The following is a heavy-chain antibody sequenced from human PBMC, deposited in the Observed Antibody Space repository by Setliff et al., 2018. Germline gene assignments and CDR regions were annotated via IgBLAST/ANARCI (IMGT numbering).Heavy chain of an antibody. J-gene: IGHJ3*02. D-gene: IGHD6-19*01. CDR1: GGSISSHY. Sequence: SETLSLTCTVSGGSISSHYWSWIRQPPGKGLEWMWSIYYSGSTNYNPSLKSRVTLSVDTSKNQFSLKLSSVTAEDTAVYYCARDGGQWPHECDAFDIWGQGTMVTVSS. CDR3: ARDGGQWPHECDAFDI. CDR2: IYYSGST. V-gene: IGHV4-59*11.